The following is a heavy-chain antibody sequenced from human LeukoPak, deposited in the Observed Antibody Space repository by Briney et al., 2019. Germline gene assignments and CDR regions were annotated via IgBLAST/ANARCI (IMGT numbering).Heavy chain of an antibody. CDR1: GFTFSSYA. CDR3: ARDPRPDYYYGMDV. CDR2: ISYDGSNK. J-gene: IGHJ6*02. V-gene: IGHV3-30-3*01. Sequence: GGSLRVSCAASGFTFSSYAMHWVRQAPGKGLEWVAVISYDGSNKYYADSVKGRFTISRDNSKNTLYLQMNSLRAEDTAVYYCARDPRPDYYYGMDVWGQGTTVTVSS.